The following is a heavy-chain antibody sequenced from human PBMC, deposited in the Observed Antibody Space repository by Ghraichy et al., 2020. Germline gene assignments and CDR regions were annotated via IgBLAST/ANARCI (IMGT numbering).Heavy chain of an antibody. CDR2: SYYSAST. CDR3: ARAEITVRYYDILTGPLPA. J-gene: IGHJ4*02. D-gene: IGHD3-9*01. V-gene: IGHV4-61*01. Sequence: LNISCTVSGGSVSSGSYYWSWIRQPPGKGLECIGYSYYSASTNYNHSLRSRVTISVDTSKNKFSLQLSSVTAAYTAVYYCARAEITVRYYDILTGPLPAWGQGTLVTVSS. CDR1: GGSVSSGSYY.